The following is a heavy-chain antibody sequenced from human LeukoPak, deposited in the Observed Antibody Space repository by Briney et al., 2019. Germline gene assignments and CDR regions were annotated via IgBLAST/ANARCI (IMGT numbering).Heavy chain of an antibody. CDR1: GGSFSGYY. J-gene: IGHJ4*02. D-gene: IGHD6-13*01. CDR3: ARAITAAGTRSGY. V-gene: IGHV4-34*01. CDR2: INHSGSA. Sequence: SETLSLTCAVYGGSFSGYYWNWIRQPPGKGLEWIGEINHSGSANYNPSLKSRVTISLDTSKNQFSLKLSSVTAADTAVYYCARAITAAGTRSGYWGQGTLVTVSS.